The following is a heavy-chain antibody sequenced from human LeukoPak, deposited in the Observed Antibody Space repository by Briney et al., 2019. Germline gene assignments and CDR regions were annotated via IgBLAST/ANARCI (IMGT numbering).Heavy chain of an antibody. Sequence: GGPLRLSCAASGFTLSSSSMNWVRQAPGKGPEWVANIMPDGSEKYNVDSVKGRFTISRDNAKNSLYLQMNSLRADDTAVYYCARSDNAAHDYWGQGTLVTVSS. J-gene: IGHJ4*02. D-gene: IGHD2-2*01. V-gene: IGHV3-7*01. CDR2: IMPDGSEK. CDR1: GFTLSSSS. CDR3: ARSDNAAHDY.